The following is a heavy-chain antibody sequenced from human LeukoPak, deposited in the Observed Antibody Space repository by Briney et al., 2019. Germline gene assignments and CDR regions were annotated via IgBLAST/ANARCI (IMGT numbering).Heavy chain of an antibody. V-gene: IGHV3-30*18. J-gene: IGHJ3*02. Sequence: PGRSLRLSCAASGFTFSSYAMHWVRQAPGKGLEWVAVISYDGSNKYYADSVKGRFTISRDNSKNTLYLQMNSLRAEDTAVYYCAKRGVLGHYYDSVGAFDIWGQGTMVTVSS. CDR2: ISYDGSNK. CDR1: GFTFSSYA. D-gene: IGHD3-22*01. CDR3: AKRGVLGHYYDSVGAFDI.